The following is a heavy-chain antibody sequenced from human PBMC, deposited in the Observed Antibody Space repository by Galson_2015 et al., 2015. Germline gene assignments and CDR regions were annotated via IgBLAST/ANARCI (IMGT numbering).Heavy chain of an antibody. CDR3: ASYVREWDSVLDY. D-gene: IGHD1-26*01. J-gene: IGHJ4*02. CDR2: ISSSSSYT. Sequence: SLRLSCAASGFPFSDYYMSWIRQAPGKGLEWVSYISSSSSYTNYADSVKGRFTISRDNAKNSLYLQMNSLRAEDTAVYYCASYVREWDSVLDYWGQGTLVTVSS. V-gene: IGHV3-11*06. CDR1: GFPFSDYY.